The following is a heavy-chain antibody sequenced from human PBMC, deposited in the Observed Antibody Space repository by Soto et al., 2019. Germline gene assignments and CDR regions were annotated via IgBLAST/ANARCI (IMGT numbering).Heavy chain of an antibody. Sequence: QVQLVQSGAEVKKPGASVKVSCKVSGYTLTDLSMHWVRQAPGKGLEWMGGFDPEDGETIYAQKFHGRVTMTEDTYTDTAYMELSSLRSEDTAVYYCATKGRWYVGYYYSGMDVWGQGTTVTVSS. CDR2: FDPEDGET. D-gene: IGHD6-13*01. CDR3: ATKGRWYVGYYYSGMDV. CDR1: GYTLTDLS. V-gene: IGHV1-24*01. J-gene: IGHJ6*02.